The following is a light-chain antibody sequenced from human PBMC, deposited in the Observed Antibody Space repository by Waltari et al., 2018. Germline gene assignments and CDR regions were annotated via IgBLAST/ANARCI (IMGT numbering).Light chain of an antibody. CDR1: SSNIGHNI. Sequence: QSVLTQPPSVSGTPGQRVTISCSGSSSNIGHNIVNWYRQVPGTTPKLLIYRNDQRPSGIPDRFSGSKSGTSASLAISGLRSEDEADYFCAAWDDSLNGHWEFGGGTKLTVL. V-gene: IGLV1-44*01. J-gene: IGLJ2*01. CDR3: AAWDDSLNGHWE. CDR2: RND.